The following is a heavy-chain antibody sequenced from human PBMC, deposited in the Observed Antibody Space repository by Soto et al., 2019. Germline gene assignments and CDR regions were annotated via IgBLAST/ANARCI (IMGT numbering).Heavy chain of an antibody. CDR1: GFTFSSYG. CDR3: AKGIENYDFWSGYYYYYYGMDV. CDR2: ISYDGSNK. Sequence: GGSLRLSCAASGFTFSSYGMHWVRQAPGKGLEWVAVISYDGSNKYYADSVKGRFTISRDNSKNTLYLQMNSLRAEDTAVYYCAKGIENYDFWSGYYYYYYGMDVWGQGTTVTVSS. J-gene: IGHJ6*02. V-gene: IGHV3-30*18. D-gene: IGHD3-3*01.